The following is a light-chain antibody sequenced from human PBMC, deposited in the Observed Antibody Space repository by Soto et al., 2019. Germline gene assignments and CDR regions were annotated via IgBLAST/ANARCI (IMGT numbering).Light chain of an antibody. CDR3: ETWDSNSRI. CDR2: VEPSGNY. CDR1: SGHSSYI. Sequence: VLTQSSSASASLGSSVKFTCTLSSGHSSYIIAWHQQQPGKAPRYLMKVEPSGNYNKGSGAPDRFSGSSSGADRYLTISNLQSEDEADYYCETWDSNSRIFGGGTQLTVL. J-gene: IGLJ2*01. V-gene: IGLV4-60*03.